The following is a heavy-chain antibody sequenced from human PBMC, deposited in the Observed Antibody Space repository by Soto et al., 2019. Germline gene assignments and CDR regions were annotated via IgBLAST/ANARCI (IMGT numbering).Heavy chain of an antibody. V-gene: IGHV3-21*01. CDR1: GFTFSSYS. J-gene: IGHJ4*02. CDR2: ISSSSSYI. D-gene: IGHD4-17*01. Sequence: VGSLRLSCAASGFTFSSYSMNWVRQAPGKGLEWVSSISSSSSYIYYADSVKGRFTISRDNAKNSLCLQMNSLRAEDTAVYYCARATTVVIGGIFDYWGQGTLVTVSS. CDR3: ARATTVVIGGIFDY.